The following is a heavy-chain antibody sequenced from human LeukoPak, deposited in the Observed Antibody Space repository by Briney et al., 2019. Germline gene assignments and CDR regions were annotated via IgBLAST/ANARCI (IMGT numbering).Heavy chain of an antibody. CDR1: GYTLTELS. CDR2: FDPEDGET. Sequence: ASVKVSCKVSGYTLTELSMHWVRQAPGKGLEWMGGFDPEDGETIYTQKFQGRVTLTTDTSASTIYMELGNLRSDDTAVYYCARDFGTQRVLRYFDCDVWGQGTLVTVSS. D-gene: IGHD3-9*01. CDR3: ARDFGTQRVLRYFDCDV. V-gene: IGHV1-24*01. J-gene: IGHJ4*02.